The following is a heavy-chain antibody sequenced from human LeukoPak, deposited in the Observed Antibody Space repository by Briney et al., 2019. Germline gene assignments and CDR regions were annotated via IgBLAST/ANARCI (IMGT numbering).Heavy chain of an antibody. D-gene: IGHD3-16*01. CDR2: VSPSHTTR. V-gene: IGHV1-18*01. CDR3: ARDYILPFETDNGDGFAI. J-gene: IGHJ3*02. Sequence: ASVKVSCKASGYTFTSYGISWVRQAPGKGLEWMGWVSPSHTTRVYAQEFQGRVTMTADTNTNTVSMELRSLRSDDTAVYFCARDYILPFETDNGDGFAIWGQGTVVTVSS. CDR1: GYTFTSYG.